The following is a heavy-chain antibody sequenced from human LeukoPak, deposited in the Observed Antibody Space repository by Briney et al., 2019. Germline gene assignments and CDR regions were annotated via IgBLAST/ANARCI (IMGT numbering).Heavy chain of an antibody. CDR1: GGSFSNYY. CDR3: ARVGIQLWTYYYYYYMDV. V-gene: IGHV4-59*01. J-gene: IGHJ6*03. CDR2: IYYSGST. D-gene: IGHD5-18*01. Sequence: SETLSLTCTVSGGSFSNYYWSWIRQPPGKGLEWIGYIYYSGSTNYNPSLKSRVTISVDTSKNQFSLKLSSVTAADTAVYYCARVGIQLWTYYYYYYMDVWGKGTTVTVSS.